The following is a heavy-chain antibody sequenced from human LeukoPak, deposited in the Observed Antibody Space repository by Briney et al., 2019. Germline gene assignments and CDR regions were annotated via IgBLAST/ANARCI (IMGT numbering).Heavy chain of an antibody. J-gene: IGHJ5*02. CDR3: APRGDIEHSYVYGKWFDP. CDR2: INHSGSS. V-gene: IGHV4-34*01. D-gene: IGHD5-18*01. Sequence: SETLSLTCAVYGGSFSAYYWTWIRQPPGKGLEWTGEINHSGSSNYNSSLRSRVTISVDTSYKQFSLRLSSVTAADTAVYYCAPRGDIEHSYVYGKWFDPWGQGARVTVSS. CDR1: GGSFSAYY.